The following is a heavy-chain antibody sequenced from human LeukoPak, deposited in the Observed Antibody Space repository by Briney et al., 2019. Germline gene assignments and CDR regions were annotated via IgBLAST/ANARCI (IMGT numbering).Heavy chain of an antibody. D-gene: IGHD3-3*01. CDR1: GGSISSYY. CDR2: IYTSGST. CDR3: ARSLTDDFWSGHNWFDP. J-gene: IGHJ5*02. Sequence: PSETLSLTCTVSGGSISSYYWSWIRQPAGKGLEWIGRIYTSGSTNYNPSLKSRVTISVDTSKNQFSLKLSSVTAADTAVYYCARSLTDDFWSGHNWFDPWGQGTLVTVSS. V-gene: IGHV4-4*07.